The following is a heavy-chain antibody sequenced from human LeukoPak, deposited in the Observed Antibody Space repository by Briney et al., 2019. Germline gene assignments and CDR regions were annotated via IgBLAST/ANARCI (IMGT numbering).Heavy chain of an antibody. Sequence: PSETLSLTCTVSGGSISSYYWSWIRQPPGKGLEWIGYIYYSGSTNYNPSLKSRVTISVDTSKNQFSLKLSSVTAADTAVYYCARGRERFLEWLPFDYWGQGTLVTVSS. CDR3: ARGRERFLEWLPFDY. D-gene: IGHD3-3*01. CDR2: IYYSGST. J-gene: IGHJ4*02. CDR1: GGSISSYY. V-gene: IGHV4-59*01.